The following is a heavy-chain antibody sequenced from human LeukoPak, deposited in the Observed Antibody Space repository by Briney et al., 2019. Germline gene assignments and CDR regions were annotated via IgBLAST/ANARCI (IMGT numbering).Heavy chain of an antibody. CDR1: GYTFTSYG. V-gene: IGHV1-18*01. Sequence: ASVKVSCKASGYTFTSYGISWVRQAPGQGLEWMGWISAYNGNTNYAQKLQGRVTMTTDTSTSTAYMELRSLRSDDTAVYYCARDVTFVVVPAAMTNWGQGTLVTVSS. D-gene: IGHD2-2*01. CDR2: ISAYNGNT. J-gene: IGHJ4*02. CDR3: ARDVTFVVVPAAMTN.